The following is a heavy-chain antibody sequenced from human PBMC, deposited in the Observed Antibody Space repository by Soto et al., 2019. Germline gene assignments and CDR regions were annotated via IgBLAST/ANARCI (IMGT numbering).Heavy chain of an antibody. V-gene: IGHV4-59*08. J-gene: IGHJ4*02. CDR1: GGSISSHY. CDR2: IYYSGST. Sequence: SVTLPLTCTVSGGSISSHYWRWIRQPPGKGLEWIGYIYYSGSTNYNPSLKSRVTISVDTSKNQFSLKLSSVTAADTAVYYCARHFYCSSTSCYGPRYFDYWGQGTLVTVSS. D-gene: IGHD2-2*01. CDR3: ARHFYCSSTSCYGPRYFDY.